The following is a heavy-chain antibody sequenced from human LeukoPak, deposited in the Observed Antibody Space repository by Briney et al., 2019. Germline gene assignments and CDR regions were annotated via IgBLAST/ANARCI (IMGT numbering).Heavy chain of an antibody. CDR1: GDSSSSIGVA. Sequence: SQTLSFDCAMPGDSSSSIGVAWNWIRQSPSRGLEWLGRTYYRSKWYSEYAVSVRGRTTINPDTSKNQFSLQLKSVTPEDTAVYYCARTGGHFDYWGQGTLVTVSS. CDR3: ARTGGHFDY. CDR2: TYYRSKWYS. D-gene: IGHD3-10*01. V-gene: IGHV6-1*01. J-gene: IGHJ4*02.